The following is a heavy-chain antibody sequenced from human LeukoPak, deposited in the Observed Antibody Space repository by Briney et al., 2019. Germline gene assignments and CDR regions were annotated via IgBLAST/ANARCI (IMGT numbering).Heavy chain of an antibody. V-gene: IGHV4-59*12. CDR1: GGSISSYY. CDR3: ARGPPPDFDC. Sequence: PSETLSLTCTVSGGSISSYYWSWIRQSPGKGLEWIGYVAYSGSTDYNPSLKSRVTMSIDTSKNQFSLKLSSVTAADTAMYYCARGPPPDFDCWGQGTLVTVSS. J-gene: IGHJ4*02. CDR2: VAYSGST.